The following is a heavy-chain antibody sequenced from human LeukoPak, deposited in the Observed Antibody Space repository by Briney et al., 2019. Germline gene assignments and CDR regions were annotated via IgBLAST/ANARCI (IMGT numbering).Heavy chain of an antibody. CDR3: ARTSWDNAFDI. CDR2: IYTSGST. V-gene: IGHV4-4*07. CDR1: GGSISSYY. D-gene: IGHD1-26*01. Sequence: SETLSLTCTVSGGSISSYYWSWIRQPAGKGLGWIGRIYTSGSTNYNPSPKSRVTMSVDTSKNQFSLKLSSVTAADTAVYYCARTSWDNAFDIWGQGTMVTVSS. J-gene: IGHJ3*02.